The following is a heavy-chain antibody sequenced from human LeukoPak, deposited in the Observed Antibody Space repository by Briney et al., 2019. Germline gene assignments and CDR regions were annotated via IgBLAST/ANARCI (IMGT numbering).Heavy chain of an antibody. CDR1: GGSFSGYY. CDR3: ARHYGP. J-gene: IGHJ4*02. Sequence: SETLSLTCAVYGGSFSGYYWSWIRQPPGKGLEWIGSIYYSGSTYYNPSLKSRVTISVDTSKNQFSLKLNSVTATDTAVYYCARHYGPWGQGTLVTDSS. D-gene: IGHD3-16*01. CDR2: IYYSGST. V-gene: IGHV4-34*01.